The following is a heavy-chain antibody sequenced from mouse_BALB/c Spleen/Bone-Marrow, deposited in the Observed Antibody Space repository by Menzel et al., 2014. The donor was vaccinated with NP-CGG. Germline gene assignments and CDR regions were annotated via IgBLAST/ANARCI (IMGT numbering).Heavy chain of an antibody. CDR2: IDTSDSYT. Sequence: QVTLKESGAELVMPGASVKMSCKASGYTFTDYWMHWVKQRPGQGLEWIGAIDTSDSYTSYNQKFKGKATLTVDESSSTAYMQLSSLTSEDSAVYYCARSDYRYDPFAYWGQGTLVTVSA. V-gene: IGHV1-69*01. J-gene: IGHJ3*01. CDR1: GYTFTDYW. D-gene: IGHD2-14*01. CDR3: ARSDYRYDPFAY.